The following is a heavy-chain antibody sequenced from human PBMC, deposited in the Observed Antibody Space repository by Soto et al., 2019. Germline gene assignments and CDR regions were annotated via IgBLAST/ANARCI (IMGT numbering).Heavy chain of an antibody. CDR1: SGSISSSNW. D-gene: IGHD3-10*01. V-gene: IGHV4-4*02. CDR2: IYHSGST. CDR3: ARTYSYGSGSYSYNWFDP. Sequence: QVQLQESGPGLVKPSGTLSLTCAVSSGSISSSNWWSWVRQPPGKGLEWIGEIYHSGSTNYNPSLKSRVTISVAKSENQFSLKLSSVTAADTAVYYCARTYSYGSGSYSYNWFDPWGQGTLVTVSS. J-gene: IGHJ5*02.